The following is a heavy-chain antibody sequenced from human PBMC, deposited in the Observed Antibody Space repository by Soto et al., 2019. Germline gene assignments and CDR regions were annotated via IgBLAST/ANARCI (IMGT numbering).Heavy chain of an antibody. Sequence: SETLSLTCTVSGGSISSGGYYWSWIRQHPGKGLEWIGYIYYSGSTYYNPSLKSRVTISVDTSKNQFSLKLSSVTAADTAVYYCAREGDCGGDCGYYGMDVWGQGTTVTVSS. CDR3: AREGDCGGDCGYYGMDV. V-gene: IGHV4-31*03. CDR2: IYYSGST. D-gene: IGHD2-21*02. CDR1: GGSISSGGYY. J-gene: IGHJ6*02.